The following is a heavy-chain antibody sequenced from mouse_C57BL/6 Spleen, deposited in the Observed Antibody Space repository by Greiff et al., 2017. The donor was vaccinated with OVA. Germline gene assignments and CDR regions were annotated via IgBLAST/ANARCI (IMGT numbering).Heavy chain of an antibody. CDR3: ARITTVVAPYAMDY. Sequence: QVQLQQPGAELVKPGASVKMSCKASGYTFTSYWITWVKQRPGQGLEWIGDIYPGSGSTNYNEKFKSKATLTVDTSSSTAYMQLSSLTTEYSAVYYCARITTVVAPYAMDYWGQGTSVTVSS. CDR1: GYTFTSYW. J-gene: IGHJ4*01. V-gene: IGHV1-55*01. D-gene: IGHD1-1*01. CDR2: IYPGSGST.